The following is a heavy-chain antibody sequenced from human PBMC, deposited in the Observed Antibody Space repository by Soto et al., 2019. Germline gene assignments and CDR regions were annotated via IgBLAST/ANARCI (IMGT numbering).Heavy chain of an antibody. V-gene: IGHV4-39*01. CDR1: GGSISRSSYY. CDR3: ARHGPGGSYSDY. CDR2: IYYSGST. J-gene: IGHJ4*02. D-gene: IGHD1-26*01. Sequence: QLQLQESGPGLVKPSETLSLTCTVSGGSISRSSYYWGWIRQPPGKGLEWIGSIYYSGSTYYNPSLKSRVTISVDTSKNQFSLKLSSVTAADTAVYYCARHGPGGSYSDYWGQGTLVTVSS.